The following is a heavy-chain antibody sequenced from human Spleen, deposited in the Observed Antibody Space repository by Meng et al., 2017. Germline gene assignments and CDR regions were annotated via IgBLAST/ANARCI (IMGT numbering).Heavy chain of an antibody. D-gene: IGHD6-19*01. J-gene: IGHJ4*02. CDR1: GFTFSSYW. CDR2: IRSDGSST. Sequence: GGSLRLSCVVSGFTFSSYWMHWVRQAPGKGLVWVSRIRSDGSSTAYADSVKGRFTISRDNAKNSLYLQMNSLRAEDTAVYYCARSGIAVAGTDYWGQGTLVTVSS. CDR3: ARSGIAVAGTDY. V-gene: IGHV3-74*01.